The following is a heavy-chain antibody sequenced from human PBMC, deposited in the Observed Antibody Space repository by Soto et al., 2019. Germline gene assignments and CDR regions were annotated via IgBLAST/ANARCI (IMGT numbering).Heavy chain of an antibody. V-gene: IGHV3-21*01. CDR1: VFTFSSYS. J-gene: IGHJ6*01. D-gene: IGHD6-6*01. CDR2: ISSSSSYI. Sequence: VGSLRLSCASSVFTFSSYSMNCVRHSPGKWLEWVSSISSSSSYIYYADSVKGRFTISRDNAKNSLYLQMNSLRAEDTAVYYCARDWVAARNYYGMQVWGQGTT. CDR3: ARDWVAARNYYGMQV.